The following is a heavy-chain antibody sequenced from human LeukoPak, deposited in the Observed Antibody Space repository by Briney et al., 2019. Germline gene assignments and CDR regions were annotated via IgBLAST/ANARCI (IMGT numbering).Heavy chain of an antibody. CDR2: INPNSGGT. CDR1: GYTFTGYY. J-gene: IGHJ6*02. D-gene: IGHD3-10*01. Sequence: ASVRVSCKASGYTFTGYYMHWVRQAPGQGLEWMGWINPNSGGTNYAQKFQGWVTMTRDTSTSTAYMELSRLRSDDTAVYYCARGSPQDMVRGGYSDKYYYGMDVWGQGTTVTVSS. CDR3: ARGSPQDMVRGGYSDKYYYGMDV. V-gene: IGHV1-2*04.